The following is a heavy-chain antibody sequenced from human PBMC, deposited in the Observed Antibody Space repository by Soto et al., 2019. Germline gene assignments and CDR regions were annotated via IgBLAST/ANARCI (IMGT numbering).Heavy chain of an antibody. V-gene: IGHV1-69*13. CDR3: AGDGIAVAPVGGYYYGMGV. D-gene: IGHD6-19*01. Sequence: ASVKVSCKASGGTFSSYAISWVRQAPGQGLAWMGGSIPIFGTANYAQKFQGRVTITADESTSTAYMELSSLRSEDTAVYYCAGDGIAVAPVGGYYYGMGVWGRGTTVAVAS. CDR2: SIPIFGTA. J-gene: IGHJ6*04. CDR1: GGTFSSYA.